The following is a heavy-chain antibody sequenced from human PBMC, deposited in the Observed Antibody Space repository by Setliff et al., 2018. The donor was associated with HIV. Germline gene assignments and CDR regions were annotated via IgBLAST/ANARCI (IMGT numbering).Heavy chain of an antibody. CDR3: ARDGYYYDSSAFFEGYHYYYMDV. D-gene: IGHD3-22*01. Sequence: SVKVSCKASGGTFSSYGISWVRQAPGQGLEWMGGIIPIFGTTNYAQKFQGRVTITADESTGTAYLELSSLRSEDTAVYYCARDGYYYDSSAFFEGYHYYYMDVWGKGTTVTV. J-gene: IGHJ6*03. V-gene: IGHV1-69*13. CDR2: IIPIFGTT. CDR1: GGTFSSYG.